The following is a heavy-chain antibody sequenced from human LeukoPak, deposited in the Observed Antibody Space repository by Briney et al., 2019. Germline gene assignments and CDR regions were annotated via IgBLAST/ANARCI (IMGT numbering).Heavy chain of an antibody. D-gene: IGHD3-22*01. CDR1: GFTFSTYA. CDR2: INTNGDST. Sequence: GGSLRLSCSASGFTFSTYAMHWVRQAPGKGLEYVSAINTNGDSTYYADSVKGRFTISRDNSKNRLYLQMNSLRADDTAVYYCARGAPDSSGCFWSFIPDWGQGTLVTVSS. CDR3: ARGAPDSSGCFWSFIPD. J-gene: IGHJ4*02. V-gene: IGHV3-64*04.